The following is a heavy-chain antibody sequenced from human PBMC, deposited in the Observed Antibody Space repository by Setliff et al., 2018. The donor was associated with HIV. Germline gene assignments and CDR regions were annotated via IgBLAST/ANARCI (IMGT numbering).Heavy chain of an antibody. D-gene: IGHD2-15*01. J-gene: IGHJ4*02. V-gene: IGHV1-69*06. CDR3: ARDIGYCSGDKCPGFDY. Sequence: GASVKVSCKAYGYTFTSYGISWVRQAPGQGLEWMGRIIPFFGAPDYAQDFRGRVTITADKSTSTVYMELSSLRSEDTAVYYCARDIGYCSGDKCPGFDYWGQGTLVTVSS. CDR2: IIPFFGAP. CDR1: GYTFTSYG.